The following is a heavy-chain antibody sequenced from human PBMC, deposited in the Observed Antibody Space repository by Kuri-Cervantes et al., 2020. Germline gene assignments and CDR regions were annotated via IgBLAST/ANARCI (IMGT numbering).Heavy chain of an antibody. CDR1: GFTFRTYG. J-gene: IGHJ4*02. D-gene: IGHD3-10*01. CDR3: ARDTRAYGSGTYYFDY. V-gene: IGHV3-30*02. Sequence: GGSLRLSCAASGFTFRTYGMHWVRQAPGKGLEWVAYIHGDESYQFYADSVKGRFTISRDNYRNTVYLQMNSLRAEDTAVYYCARDTRAYGSGTYYFDYWGQGTLVTVSS. CDR2: IHGDESYQ.